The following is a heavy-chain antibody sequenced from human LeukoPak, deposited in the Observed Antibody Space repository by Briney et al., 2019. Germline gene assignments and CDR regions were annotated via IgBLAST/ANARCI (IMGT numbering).Heavy chain of an antibody. CDR2: ISAYNGNT. CDR1: GYTFTSYG. Sequence: GASVKVSCKASGYTFTSYGISWVRQAPGQGLEWMGWISAYNGNTNYAQKLQGRVTMTTDTSTSTAYMELGRLRSDDTAVYYCVRDPGSGYSFLYYFDYWGQGTLVTVSS. D-gene: IGHD5-18*01. J-gene: IGHJ4*02. CDR3: VRDPGSGYSFLYYFDY. V-gene: IGHV1-18*01.